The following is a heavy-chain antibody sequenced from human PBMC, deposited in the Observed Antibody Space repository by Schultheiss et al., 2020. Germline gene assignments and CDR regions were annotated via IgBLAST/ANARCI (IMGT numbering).Heavy chain of an antibody. CDR2: IYTSGST. CDR1: GGSISSYY. Sequence: SATLSLTCTVSGGSISSYYWSWIRQPAGKGLEWIGRIYTSGSTNYNPSLKSRVTMSVDTSKNQFSLKLSSVTAADTAVYYCARVGYCSSTSCYGPHYYYGMDVWGQGTTVTVAS. CDR3: ARVGYCSSTSCYGPHYYYGMDV. J-gene: IGHJ6*02. D-gene: IGHD2-2*01. V-gene: IGHV4-4*07.